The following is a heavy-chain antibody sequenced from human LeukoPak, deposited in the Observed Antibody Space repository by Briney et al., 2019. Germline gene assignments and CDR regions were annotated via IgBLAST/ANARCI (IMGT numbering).Heavy chain of an antibody. V-gene: IGHV3-21*01. J-gene: IGHJ3*02. Sequence: GGSLRLSCAASGFTFSSYSMNWVRQAPGKGLEWVSSISSSSSYIYYADSVKGRFTISRDNAKNSLYLQMNSLRAEDTAVYYCASPDGYNFDDAFDIWGQGTMVTVSS. CDR3: ASPDGYNFDDAFDI. D-gene: IGHD5-24*01. CDR2: ISSSSSYI. CDR1: GFTFSSYS.